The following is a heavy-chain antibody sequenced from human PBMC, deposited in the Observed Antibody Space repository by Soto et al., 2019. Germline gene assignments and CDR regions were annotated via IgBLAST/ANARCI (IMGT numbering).Heavy chain of an antibody. CDR2: VYYRGNT. Sequence: SETLSLTCTFSGDSFSLYYWTWIRQPPGKGLEWIGDVYYRGNTNYNPSLMSRLTISVDASKNQFSLKLSSVTAADTAVYYCARDRAVVYYYYGMDVWGQGTTVTVSS. D-gene: IGHD3-10*01. CDR1: GDSFSLYY. J-gene: IGHJ6*02. V-gene: IGHV4-59*01. CDR3: ARDRAVVYYYYGMDV.